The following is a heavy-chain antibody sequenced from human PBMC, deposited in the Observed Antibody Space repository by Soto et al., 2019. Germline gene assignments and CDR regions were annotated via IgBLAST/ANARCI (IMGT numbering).Heavy chain of an antibody. CDR2: IVVGSGNT. CDR1: GFTFTSSA. Sequence: QMQLVQSGPEVKKPGTSVKVSCKASGFTFTSSAVQLVRQARGQRLEWIGWIVVGSGNTNYAQKFQERVTITSDMTTSTADMELSSLRSEDTAVYYCAADLGHSSGYYVSWFDPWGQGTLVTVSS. J-gene: IGHJ5*02. V-gene: IGHV1-58*01. D-gene: IGHD3-22*01. CDR3: AADLGHSSGYYVSWFDP.